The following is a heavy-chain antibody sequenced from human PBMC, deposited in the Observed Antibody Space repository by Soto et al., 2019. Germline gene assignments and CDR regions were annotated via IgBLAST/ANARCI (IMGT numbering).Heavy chain of an antibody. CDR1: GYGFTSYG. J-gene: IGHJ1*01. CDR3: ARDGLTYYDFWGGRRYFPH. D-gene: IGHD3-3*01. CDR2: ISAYNGNT. V-gene: IGHV1-18*01. Sequence: SVMVSCKAAGYGFTSYGISCVRQAPGQGREGMGWISAYNGNTNYAQKLQGRVTMTTDTYTSTAHLELRSLRSDDTAVYYCARDGLTYYDFWGGRRYFPHWGQGTLVTVSS.